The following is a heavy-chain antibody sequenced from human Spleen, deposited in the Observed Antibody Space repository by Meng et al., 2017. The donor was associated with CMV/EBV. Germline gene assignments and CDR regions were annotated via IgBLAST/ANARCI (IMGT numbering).Heavy chain of an antibody. Sequence: ASVKVSCKASGGTFSSYAISWVRQAPGQGLEWMGWISAYNGNTNYAQKLQGRVTMTTDTSTSTAYMELRSLRSDDTAVYYCARRASLELDYWGQGTLVTVSS. CDR2: ISAYNGNT. V-gene: IGHV1-18*01. J-gene: IGHJ4*02. D-gene: IGHD6-6*01. CDR3: ARRASLELDY. CDR1: GGTFSSYA.